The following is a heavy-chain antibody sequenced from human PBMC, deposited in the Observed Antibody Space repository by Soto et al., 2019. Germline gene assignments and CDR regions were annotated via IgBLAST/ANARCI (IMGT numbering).Heavy chain of an antibody. Sequence: QVQLQESGPGLVKPSETLSLTCTVSGGSISSYYWSWIRQPPGKGLEWIGYIYYSGSTNYNPSLKSRVTLSVDTSKNQFSLKLSSVTAADTAVYYCARSRARAFDIWGQGTMVTVSS. CDR3: ARSRARAFDI. V-gene: IGHV4-59*08. CDR2: IYYSGST. CDR1: GGSISSYY. J-gene: IGHJ3*02.